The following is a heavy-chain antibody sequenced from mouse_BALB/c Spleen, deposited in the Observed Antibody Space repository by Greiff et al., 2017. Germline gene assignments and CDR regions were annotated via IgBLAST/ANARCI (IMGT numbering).Heavy chain of an antibody. J-gene: IGHJ2*01. CDR2: IDPGSGGT. CDR3: ARSSLLRLYYLDY. Sequence: QVQLQQSGAELVRPGTSVKVSCKASGYAFTNYLIEWVKQRPGQGLEWIGVIDPGSGGTNYNEKFKGKATLTADKSSSTAYMQLSSLTSDDSAVYFCARSSLLRLYYLDYWGQGTTLTVSS. CDR1: GYAFTNYL. V-gene: IGHV1-54*01. D-gene: IGHD1-2*01.